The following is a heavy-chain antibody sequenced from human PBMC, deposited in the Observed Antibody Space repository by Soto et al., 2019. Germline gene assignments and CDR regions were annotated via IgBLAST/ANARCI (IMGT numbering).Heavy chain of an antibody. CDR1: GGTFSNDI. V-gene: IGHV1-69*04. CDR2: IIPLLDIA. CDR3: VRDSPIGSTYSGYDGIDY. J-gene: IGHJ4*02. D-gene: IGHD5-12*01. Sequence: SVKVSCKASGGTFSNDIITWVRQAPGQGLEWMGRIIPLLDIANYAQKFQGRVTITADKSTSTAYMELNSLRSEDTAVYYCVRDSPIGSTYSGYDGIDYWGQGTLVTVSS.